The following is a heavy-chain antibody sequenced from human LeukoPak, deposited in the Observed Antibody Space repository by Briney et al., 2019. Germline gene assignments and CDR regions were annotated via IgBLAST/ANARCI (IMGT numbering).Heavy chain of an antibody. CDR3: ARAPRTGAWDMITFGGVIVHGDAFDF. J-gene: IGHJ3*01. D-gene: IGHD3-16*02. CDR1: GGSLISTTYY. V-gene: IGHV4-39*07. Sequence: SETLSLTCAVSGGSLISTTYYWGWVRQPPGKGLEWIGSIYYSGSTYYNPSLKSRVTVSVDMSPNQFSLQLSSVPAADTAVYYCARAPRTGAWDMITFGGVIVHGDAFDFWGQGTMVTVSS. CDR2: IYYSGST.